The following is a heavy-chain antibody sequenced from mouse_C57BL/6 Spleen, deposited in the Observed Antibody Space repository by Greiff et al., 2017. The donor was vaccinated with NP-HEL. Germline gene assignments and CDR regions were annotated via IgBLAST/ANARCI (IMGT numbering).Heavy chain of an antibody. CDR2: IYPGSGST. J-gene: IGHJ2*01. D-gene: IGHD4-1*01. V-gene: IGHV1-55*01. CDR3: ARGFPGEEGYFDY. CDR1: GYTFTSYW. Sequence: QVHVKQPGAELVKPGASVKMSCKASGYTFTSYWITWVKQRPGQGLEWIGDIYPGSGSTNYNEKFKSKATLTVDTSSSTAYMQLSSLTSEDSAVYYCARGFPGEEGYFDYWGQGTTLTVSS.